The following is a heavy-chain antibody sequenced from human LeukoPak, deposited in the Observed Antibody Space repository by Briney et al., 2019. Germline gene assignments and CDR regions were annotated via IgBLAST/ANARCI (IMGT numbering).Heavy chain of an antibody. CDR3: ARGVESVYDILTGYLNYYYYMDV. Sequence: ASVKVSCKASGYTFTSYDINWVRQATGQGLEWMGWMNPNSGNTGYAQKFQGRVTITRNTSISTAYMELSSLRSEDTAVYYCARGVESVYDILTGYLNYYYYMDVWGKGTTVTVSS. V-gene: IGHV1-8*03. CDR2: MNPNSGNT. J-gene: IGHJ6*03. CDR1: GYTFTSYD. D-gene: IGHD3-9*01.